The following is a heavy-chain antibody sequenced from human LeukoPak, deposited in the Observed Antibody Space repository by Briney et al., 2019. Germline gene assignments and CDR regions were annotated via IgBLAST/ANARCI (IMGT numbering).Heavy chain of an antibody. CDR2: IHHFGRT. CDR1: GDSIISYY. CDR3: ARGLWTQPGLVPFNY. J-gene: IGHJ4*02. V-gene: IGHV4-59*01. Sequence: SETPSLTCSVSGDSIISYYWNWLRQSPGKGLEWIGNIHHFGRTEYNSSLRSRVTMFLDSSKNQFSLKLTSVTPTDTAVYYCARGLWTQPGLVPFNYWGQGILVTVSS. D-gene: IGHD5-18*01.